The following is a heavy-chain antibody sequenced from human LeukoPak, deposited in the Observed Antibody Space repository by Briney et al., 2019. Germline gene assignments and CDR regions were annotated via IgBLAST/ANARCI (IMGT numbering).Heavy chain of an antibody. CDR2: INHSGST. CDR3: ARGRYSKPLDY. Sequence: SETLSLTCAVYGGSFSGYYWSWIRQPPGKGLEWIGEINHSGSTNYNPSLRSRVTISVDTSKNQFSLKLSSVTAADTAVYYCARGRYSKPLDYWGQGTLVTVSS. V-gene: IGHV4-34*01. J-gene: IGHJ4*02. CDR1: GGSFSGYY. D-gene: IGHD6-13*01.